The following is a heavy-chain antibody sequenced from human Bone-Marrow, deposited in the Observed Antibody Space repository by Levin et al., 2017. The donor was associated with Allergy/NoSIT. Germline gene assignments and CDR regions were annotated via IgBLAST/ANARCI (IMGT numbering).Heavy chain of an antibody. CDR1: GFTFSHAW. J-gene: IGHJ3*01. CDR2: IKSKTDGGTT. CDR3: STYNSSAFHGGDTFDF. Sequence: GGSLRLSCGASGFTFSHAWMTWVRQAPGKGLEWVGRIKSKTDGGTTDYAAPVKGRFIISRDDSKNTLYLQMNSLKTEDTAVYYCSTYNSSAFHGGDTFDFWGQGTKVTVSS. V-gene: IGHV3-15*01. D-gene: IGHD3-22*01.